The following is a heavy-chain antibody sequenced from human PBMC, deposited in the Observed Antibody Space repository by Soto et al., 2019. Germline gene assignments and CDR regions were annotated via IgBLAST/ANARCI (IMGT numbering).Heavy chain of an antibody. D-gene: IGHD2-15*01. CDR2: IYHSGST. Sequence: QVQLQESGPGLVKPSGTLSLTCAVSGGSISSSNWWSWVRQPPGKGLEWIGEIYHSGSTNYNPSLKRRGTISVDKAKNQFSLKLSSGTAADTAVDYCARLATGQVDYFDYWGQGTLVTVSS. CDR1: GGSISSSNW. V-gene: IGHV4-4*02. J-gene: IGHJ4*02. CDR3: ARLATGQVDYFDY.